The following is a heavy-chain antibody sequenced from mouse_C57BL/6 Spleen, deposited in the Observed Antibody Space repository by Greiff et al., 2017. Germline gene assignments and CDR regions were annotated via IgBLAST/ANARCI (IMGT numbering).Heavy chain of an antibody. D-gene: IGHD2-4*01. J-gene: IGHJ2*01. V-gene: IGHV5-4*01. CDR3: ARGYDYDDYFDY. CDR2: ISDGGSYT. CDR1: GFTFSSYA. Sequence: EVHLVESGGGLVKPGGSLKLSCAASGFTFSSYAMSWVRQTPEKRLEWVATISDGGSYTYYPDNVKGRFTISRDNAKNNLYLQMSHLKSEDTAMYYCARGYDYDDYFDYWGQGTTLTVSS.